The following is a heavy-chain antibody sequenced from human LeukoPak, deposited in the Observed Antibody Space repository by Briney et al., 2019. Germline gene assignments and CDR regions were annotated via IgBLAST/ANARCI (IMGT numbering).Heavy chain of an antibody. CDR2: IYYTGST. Sequence: SETLSLTCTVSGGSIVSYYWSWIRQPPGKGLEWIGYIYYTGSTNYNPSLKSRVTISVDTSKNQFSLKLSSVTAADTAVHYCARYLAAGYFDLWGRGTLVTVSS. CDR3: ARYLAAGYFDL. J-gene: IGHJ2*01. V-gene: IGHV4-59*08. CDR1: GGSIVSYY. D-gene: IGHD6-25*01.